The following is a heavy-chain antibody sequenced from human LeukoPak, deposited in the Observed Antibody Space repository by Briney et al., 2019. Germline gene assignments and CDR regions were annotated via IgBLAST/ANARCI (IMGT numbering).Heavy chain of an antibody. CDR1: GFTFSSYA. CDR3: AGDQPYIGEYLYYFDY. D-gene: IGHD4-17*01. CDR2: ISYDGSNK. Sequence: GGSLRLSCAASGFTFSSYAMHWVRQAPGKGLEWVAVISYDGSNKYYADSVKGRFTISRDNSKNTLYLQMNSLRAEDTAVYYCAGDQPYIGEYLYYFDYWGQGTLVTVSS. J-gene: IGHJ4*02. V-gene: IGHV3-30*04.